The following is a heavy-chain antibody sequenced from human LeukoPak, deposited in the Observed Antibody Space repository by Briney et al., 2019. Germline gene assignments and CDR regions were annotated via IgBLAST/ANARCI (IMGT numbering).Heavy chain of an antibody. CDR2: INPNSGGT. J-gene: IGHJ5*02. V-gene: IGHV1-2*02. CDR1: GYTFTGYY. D-gene: IGHD2-15*01. CDR3: AEDWDPRYSAPYNLFVL. Sequence: ASVTVSYKASGYTFTGYYMHWVRQAPGQGVEWMGWINPNSGGTKYAQKFQGRGTMTRETAISTAYMELSRLRADDTAVYFCAEDWDPRYSAPYNLFVLWGQGTLVTVSS.